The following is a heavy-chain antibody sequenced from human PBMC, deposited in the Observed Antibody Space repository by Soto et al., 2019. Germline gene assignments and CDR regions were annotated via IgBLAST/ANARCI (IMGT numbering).Heavy chain of an antibody. V-gene: IGHV3-33*01. CDR2: ISTDESNE. J-gene: IGHJ3*02. CDR3: ARGVIKLEGGAFDI. D-gene: IGHD3-16*01. CDR1: GFSFSNSV. Sequence: QVQLEASGGGVVQPGRSLKLSCAASGFSFSNSVIHWVRQAPGRGLEWVAVISTDESNEDYADSVKGRFTISRDNSKSTLYLQINSLRAEDTAVYYCARGVIKLEGGAFDIWGQGTMVTVSS.